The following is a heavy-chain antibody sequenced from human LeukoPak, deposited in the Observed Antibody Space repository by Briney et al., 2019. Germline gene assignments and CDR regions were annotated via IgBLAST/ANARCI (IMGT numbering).Heavy chain of an antibody. CDR2: ISYSGSS. CDR1: GDSISSSSHY. Sequence: SQTLSVTCTVSGDSISSSSHYWGWIRQPPGKGLEWIGSISYSGSSEDNPSLKSRVTLAVDTSKNQFTLGLKSVTAADAAVSYCASHCRVILMRPASPDPPFDYWGQGTLVTVSS. CDR3: ASHCRVILMRPASPDPPFDY. V-gene: IGHV4-39*01. J-gene: IGHJ4*02. D-gene: IGHD2-2*01.